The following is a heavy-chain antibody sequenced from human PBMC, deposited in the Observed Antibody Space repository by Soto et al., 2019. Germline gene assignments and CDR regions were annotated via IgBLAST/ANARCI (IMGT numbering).Heavy chain of an antibody. J-gene: IGHJ6*04. Sequence: SETLSLTCTVSGGSISSYYWSWIRQPPGKGLEWIGYIYYSGSTNYNPSLKSRVTISVDTSKNQFSLKLSSVTAADTAVYYCARAEGYYYGSGRGLDVWGKGTTVTVSS. D-gene: IGHD3-10*01. CDR3: ARAEGYYYGSGRGLDV. CDR2: IYYSGST. CDR1: GGSISSYY. V-gene: IGHV4-59*01.